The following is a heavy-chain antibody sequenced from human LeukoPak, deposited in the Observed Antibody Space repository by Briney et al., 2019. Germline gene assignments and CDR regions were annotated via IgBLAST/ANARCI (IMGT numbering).Heavy chain of an antibody. CDR3: AGHMTTVTTPYYYYGMDV. CDR1: GFTFSSYA. J-gene: IGHJ6*02. D-gene: IGHD4-17*01. CDR2: ISGSGGST. V-gene: IGHV3-23*01. Sequence: GGSLRLSCAASGFTFSSYAMSWVRQAPGKGLEWVSAISGSGGSTYYADSVKGRFTISRDNAKNSLYLQMNSLRAEDTAVYYCAGHMTTVTTPYYYYGMDVWGQGTTVTVSS.